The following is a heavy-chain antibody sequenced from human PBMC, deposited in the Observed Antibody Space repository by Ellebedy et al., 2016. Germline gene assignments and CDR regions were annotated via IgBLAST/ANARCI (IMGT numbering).Heavy chain of an antibody. D-gene: IGHD2-21*01. CDR2: INLDGSAI. CDR3: ARDNCGSIDY. V-gene: IGHV3-74*01. J-gene: IGHJ4*02. Sequence: GGSLRLSCAASGFSFNRHGMHWVRQAPGKGLVGVSQINLDGSAIIYADSVKGRFTISRDGTKNVLYLQMDSLRVEDTALYYCARDNCGSIDYWGQGTLVTVSS. CDR1: GFSFNRHG.